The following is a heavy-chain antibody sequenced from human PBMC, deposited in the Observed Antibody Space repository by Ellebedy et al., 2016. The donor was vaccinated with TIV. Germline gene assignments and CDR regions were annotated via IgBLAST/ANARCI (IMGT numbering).Heavy chain of an antibody. J-gene: IGHJ4*02. CDR2: ISYDGSNK. D-gene: IGHD1-14*01. V-gene: IGHV3-30*04. CDR3: ARSLGISYFDY. Sequence: PGGSLRLSCAASGFTFSSYAMHWVRQAPGKGLEWVAVISYDGSNKYYADSVKGRFTISRDNSKNTLYLQMNSLRAEDTAVYYCARSLGISYFDYWGQGTLVTVSS. CDR1: GFTFSSYA.